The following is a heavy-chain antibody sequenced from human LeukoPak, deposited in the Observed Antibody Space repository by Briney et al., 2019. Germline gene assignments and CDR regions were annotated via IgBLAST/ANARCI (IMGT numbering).Heavy chain of an antibody. CDR3: ARGMPTGYDYVWGSYPAFDY. J-gene: IGHJ4*02. CDR1: GGSISSSY. V-gene: IGHV4-59*01. D-gene: IGHD3-16*02. CDR2: IFFSGST. Sequence: PSEPLCLTCTVPGGSISSSYWSWIRQPPGKGLGWIGYIFFSGSTTYNPSLKSRVTISVDTSKSQFSLKLSSVTAADTAVYYCARGMPTGYDYVWGSYPAFDYWGQGTLVTVSS.